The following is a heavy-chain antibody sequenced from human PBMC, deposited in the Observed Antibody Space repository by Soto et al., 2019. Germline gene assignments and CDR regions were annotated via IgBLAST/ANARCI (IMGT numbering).Heavy chain of an antibody. CDR1: GGSVSSGSYY. CDR2: IYYRGST. Sequence: SETLSLTCTVSGGSVSSGSYYWSWIRQPPGKGLEWIGYIYYRGSTNYNPSLKSRVTISLDTSKNQFSLKLSSVTAADTAVYYCATGLDYVGFGYWGQGTLVTVSS. D-gene: IGHD4-17*01. CDR3: ATGLDYVGFGY. V-gene: IGHV4-61*01. J-gene: IGHJ4*02.